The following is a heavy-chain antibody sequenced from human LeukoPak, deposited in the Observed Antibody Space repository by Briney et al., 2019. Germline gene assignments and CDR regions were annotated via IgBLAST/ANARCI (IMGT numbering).Heavy chain of an antibody. Sequence: ASGKVSCKASGYTFTYHAMHWVRQAPGQGLEWRGWLNTGSSNTKYSQKFKGRSTITRDTSARTAYRKLSSLRSEDSAVYYCARGFPYYYRSVSYIGLFHISGQGTMVTVSS. V-gene: IGHV1-3*04. CDR1: GYTFTYHA. CDR2: LNTGSSNT. D-gene: IGHD3-10*01. CDR3: ARGFPYYYRSVSYIGLFHI. J-gene: IGHJ3*02.